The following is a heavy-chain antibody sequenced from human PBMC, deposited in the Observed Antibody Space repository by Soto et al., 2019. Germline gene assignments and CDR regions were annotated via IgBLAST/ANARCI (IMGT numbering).Heavy chain of an antibody. CDR3: ARDGRSFYMDV. CDR1: GFTFSSYS. D-gene: IGHD3-3*01. J-gene: IGHJ6*03. Sequence: PGGSLRLSCAASGFTFSSYSMNWVRQAPGKGLEWVSSISSSSSYIYYADSVKGRFTISRDNAKNSLYLQMNSLIAEDTAVYYCARDGRSFYMDVWGKGTTVTVSS. V-gene: IGHV3-21*01. CDR2: ISSSSSYI.